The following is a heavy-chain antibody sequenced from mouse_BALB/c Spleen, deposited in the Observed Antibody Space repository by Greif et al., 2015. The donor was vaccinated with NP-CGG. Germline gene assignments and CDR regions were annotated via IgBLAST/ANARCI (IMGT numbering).Heavy chain of an antibody. CDR1: GYTFTSYW. CDR3: ARSPTVVPYYFDH. Sequence: QVQLQQSGAELARPGASVKLSCKASGYTFTSYWMQWVKQRPGQGLEWIGAIYPGDGDTRYTQKFKGKATLTADKSSSTAYMQLSSLASEDSAVYYCARSPTVVPYYFDHWGQGTTLTVSS. CDR2: IYPGDGDT. V-gene: IGHV1-87*01. D-gene: IGHD1-1*01. J-gene: IGHJ2*01.